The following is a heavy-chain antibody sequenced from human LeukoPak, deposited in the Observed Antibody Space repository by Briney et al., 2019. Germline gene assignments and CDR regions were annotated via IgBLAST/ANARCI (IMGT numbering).Heavy chain of an antibody. CDR3: TAGTGRSDFDY. CDR2: IKRKGDDGTI. V-gene: IGHV3-15*01. CDR1: GVTFSNAW. J-gene: IGHJ4*02. Sequence: GGSLRLSCAASGVTFSNAWMSWVRQAPGKGLEWVGRIKRKGDDGTIDYAAPVKGKLTISRDDSKNTLYLQMNSLKSEDTAVYYCTAGTGRSDFDYWGQGTLVTVSS. D-gene: IGHD3/OR15-3a*01.